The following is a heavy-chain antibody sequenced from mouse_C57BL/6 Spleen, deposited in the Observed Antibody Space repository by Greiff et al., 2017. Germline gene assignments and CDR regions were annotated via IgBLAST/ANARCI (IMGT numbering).Heavy chain of an antibody. J-gene: IGHJ4*01. Sequence: EVKLMESGPELVKPGASVKIPCKASGYTFTDYNMDWVKQSHGKSLEWIGDINPNNGGTIYNQKFKGKATLTVDKSSSTAYMELRSLTSEDTAVYYCARRLRRDYAMDYWGQGTSVTVSS. CDR2: INPNNGGT. V-gene: IGHV1-18*01. D-gene: IGHD2-4*01. CDR3: ARRLRRDYAMDY. CDR1: GYTFTDYN.